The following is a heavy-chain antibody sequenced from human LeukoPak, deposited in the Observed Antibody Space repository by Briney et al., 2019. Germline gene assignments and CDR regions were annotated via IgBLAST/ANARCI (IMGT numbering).Heavy chain of an antibody. CDR2: TKKKANSYTT. CDR3: TTSDIIGWYGFVY. J-gene: IGHJ4*02. Sequence: GGSLRLSCAASAFTFSDNYMDCVRQAPGKGLEWVGRTKKKANSYTTQYAASVKGRFTISRDDSKNALYLQMNSLKTEETAVYYSTTSDIIGWYGFVYWGQGTLVTVSS. D-gene: IGHD6-19*01. CDR1: AFTFSDNY. V-gene: IGHV3-72*01.